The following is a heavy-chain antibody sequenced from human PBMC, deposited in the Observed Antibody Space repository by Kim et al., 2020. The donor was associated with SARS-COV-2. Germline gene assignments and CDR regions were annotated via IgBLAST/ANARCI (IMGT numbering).Heavy chain of an antibody. CDR3: ARDFRARGYYYGSGTNYACDV. Sequence: SETLSLTCTVSGGSISTSDHYWSWIRQTPGKGLEWIGYIYSSGRTNYNSSLKSRVTISVDTSKTQFSLNLYSVTVADTAVYYCARDFRARGYYYGSGTNYACDVWGQGTVVTVSS. CDR2: IYSSGRT. J-gene: IGHJ3*01. D-gene: IGHD3-10*01. CDR1: GGSISTSDHY. V-gene: IGHV4-30-4*01.